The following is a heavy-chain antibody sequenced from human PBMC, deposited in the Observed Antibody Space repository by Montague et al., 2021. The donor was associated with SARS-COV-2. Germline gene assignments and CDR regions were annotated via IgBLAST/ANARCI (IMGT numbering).Heavy chain of an antibody. CDR3: ARTRGYDPLLDF. CDR2: IYYSGST. CDR1: GGSISSNF. J-gene: IGHJ4*02. D-gene: IGHD5-12*01. V-gene: IGHV4-59*01. Sequence: SETLSLTCTVSGGSISSNFWSWIRQPPGKGLEWIGYIYYSGSTXXXPSXKSRVTISVDTSKKQFSLQLSSVTAADTAVYYCARTRGYDPLLDFWGQGTLVTVSS.